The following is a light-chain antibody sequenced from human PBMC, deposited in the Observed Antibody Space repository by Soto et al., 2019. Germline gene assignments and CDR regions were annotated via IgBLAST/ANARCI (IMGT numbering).Light chain of an antibody. V-gene: IGLV6-57*04. CDR2: EDN. Sequence: LTQPHSVSESPGKTVTISCTRSSGSIASNYVQWYQQRPGSAPTTVIYEDNQRPSGVPDRFSGSFDSSSNSASLTISGLNTEDEADYYCQSYDSSSLVFGGGTKLTVL. CDR3: QSYDSSSLV. CDR1: SGSIASNY. J-gene: IGLJ2*01.